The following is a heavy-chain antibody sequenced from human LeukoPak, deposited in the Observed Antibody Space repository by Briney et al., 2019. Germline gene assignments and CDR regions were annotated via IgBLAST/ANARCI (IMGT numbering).Heavy chain of an antibody. CDR2: ISGSGGST. V-gene: IGHV3-23*01. J-gene: IGHJ4*02. Sequence: GGSLRLSCAASGFTFRSYAMSWVRQAPGKGLEWVSAISGSGGSTYYADSVKGRFTISRDNSKNTLYLQMNSLRVEDTAVYYCAKDLKGCSSTSCFLDYFDYWGQGTLVTVSS. CDR1: GFTFRSYA. D-gene: IGHD2-2*01. CDR3: AKDLKGCSSTSCFLDYFDY.